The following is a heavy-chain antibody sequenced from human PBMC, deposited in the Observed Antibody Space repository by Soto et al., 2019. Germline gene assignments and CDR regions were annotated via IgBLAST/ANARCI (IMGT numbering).Heavy chain of an antibody. CDR3: ARGNCSSPNCYSFSGYYGMDV. D-gene: IGHD2-2*01. Sequence: SETLSLTCTVSGGSISSYYWSWIRQPAGKGLEWIGRIYASGGTNYNPSLKSRVTMSADTSKNQLSLRLTSVTAADTALYYCARGNCSSPNCYSFSGYYGMDVWGQGTTVTVSS. V-gene: IGHV4-4*07. CDR1: GGSISSYY. J-gene: IGHJ6*02. CDR2: IYASGGT.